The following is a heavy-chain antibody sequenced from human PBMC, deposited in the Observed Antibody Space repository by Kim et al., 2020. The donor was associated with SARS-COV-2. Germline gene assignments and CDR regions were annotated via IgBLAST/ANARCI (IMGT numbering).Heavy chain of an antibody. CDR3: AIGPPYGSGNWFDP. CDR1: GYTLTELS. V-gene: IGHV1-24*01. CDR2: FDPEDGET. J-gene: IGHJ5*02. Sequence: ASVKVSCKVSGYTLTELSMHWVRQAPGKGLEGMGGFDPEDGETIYAQKFQGRVTMTEDTSTDTAYMELSSLRSEDTAVYYCAIGPPYGSGNWFDPWGQGTLVTVSS. D-gene: IGHD3-10*01.